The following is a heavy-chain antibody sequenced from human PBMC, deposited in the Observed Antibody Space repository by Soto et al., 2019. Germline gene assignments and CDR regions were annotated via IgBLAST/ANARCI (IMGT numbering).Heavy chain of an antibody. D-gene: IGHD1-1*01. J-gene: IGHJ6*01. CDR3: AREAASYKWNDGLMDV. V-gene: IGHV3-21*01. CDR1: GFTFSAYT. Sequence: EVQLVESGGGLVKPGGSLRLSCAASGFTFSAYTMNWVRQAPGKGLEWISSIDIGSKFMFYADSVTGRFTISRDNAKNALYLQIDSLRAEDTALYYCAREAASYKWNDGLMDVWGQGTTVVVSS. CDR2: IDIGSKFM.